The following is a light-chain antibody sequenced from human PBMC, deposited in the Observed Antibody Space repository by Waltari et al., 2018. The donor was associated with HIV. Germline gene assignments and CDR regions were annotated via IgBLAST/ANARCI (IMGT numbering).Light chain of an antibody. CDR1: ALPKQY. Sequence: SYELTQPPSVSVSAGQTARITCSGDALPKQYAYWYQQKPGQAPVLVIYKDSERPSGIPERFSGSSSGTTVTLTISGVPAEDEADYYCQSADSSGTYVFGTATKVTVL. CDR2: KDS. J-gene: IGLJ1*01. V-gene: IGLV3-25*03. CDR3: QSADSSGTYV.